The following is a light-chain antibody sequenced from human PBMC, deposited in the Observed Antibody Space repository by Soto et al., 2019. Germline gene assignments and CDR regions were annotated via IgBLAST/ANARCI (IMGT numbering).Light chain of an antibody. J-gene: IGKJ1*01. Sequence: AIQMTQSPSSLSASVGDRATITCRASQGIGNDLGWYQQKPGKAPKLLIYAASSLQSGVPSRFSGSGSGTDFTLTVSSLQHEDFATYYCLQDYIYPWTFGQGTKVDSK. CDR2: AAS. V-gene: IGKV1-6*01. CDR3: LQDYIYPWT. CDR1: QGIGND.